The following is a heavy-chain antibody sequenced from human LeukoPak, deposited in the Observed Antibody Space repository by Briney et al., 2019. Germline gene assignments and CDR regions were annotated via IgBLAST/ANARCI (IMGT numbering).Heavy chain of an antibody. J-gene: IGHJ3*02. CDR1: GGSISSYY. D-gene: IGHD2-21*02. V-gene: IGHV4-59*08. CDR3: ARMVVTAIQDAFDI. CDR2: IYYSGST. Sequence: SETLSLTCTVSGGSISSYYWSWIRQPPGKGLEWIGYIYYSGSTNYNPSLKSRVTISVDTSKNQFSLKLSSVTAADTAVYYCARMVVTAIQDAFDIWGQGTMVTVSS.